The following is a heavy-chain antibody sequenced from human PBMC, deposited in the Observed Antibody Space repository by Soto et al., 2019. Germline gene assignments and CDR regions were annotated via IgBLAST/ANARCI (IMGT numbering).Heavy chain of an antibody. CDR2: INHRGST. D-gene: IGHD6-6*01. V-gene: IGHV4-4*02. CDR3: ARGGSSEL. CDR1: GGSIVSDKW. J-gene: IGHJ4*02. Sequence: QVKLQESGPGLVKPSGTLSLTCAVSGGSIVSDKWWSWVRQSPGKGLEWLGEINHRGSTIYNPSLTSRVTISVDTSRNQFYLKVKSVTAADTAVYYCARGGSSELWGQGTLVTVSS.